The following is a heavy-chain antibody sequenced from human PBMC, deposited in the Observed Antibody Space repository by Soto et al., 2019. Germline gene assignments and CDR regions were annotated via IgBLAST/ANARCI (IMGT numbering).Heavy chain of an antibody. CDR1: GGSISSDDYY. D-gene: IGHD3-22*01. CDR3: ARDLDGIHDDNSGPYHRPG. J-gene: IGHJ1*01. CDR2: IHSSGSI. Sequence: SETLSLTCTVSGGSISSDDYYWSWIRQAPGRGLEWIGYIHSSGSIYYNPSLKSRATMSIDTARNQFSLKVSSVTVADTAVYYCARDLDGIHDDNSGPYHRPGWGQGTLVT. V-gene: IGHV4-30-4*01.